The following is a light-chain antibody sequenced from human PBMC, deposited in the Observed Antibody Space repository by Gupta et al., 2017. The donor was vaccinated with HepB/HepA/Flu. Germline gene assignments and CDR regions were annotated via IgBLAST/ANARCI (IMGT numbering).Light chain of an antibody. J-gene: IGLJ2*01. CDR3: AAWDDSLSGHVV. CDR2: RNN. CDR1: SSNIGSNY. Sequence: SVLTQPPSASRTPGPRVTIGCSGSSSNIGSNYVYWYQQLPGTAPKLLIYRNNPRPSGVPDRFSGSKSGTSASLAISGLRSEDEADYYCAAWDDSLSGHVVFGGGTKLTVL. V-gene: IGLV1-47*01.